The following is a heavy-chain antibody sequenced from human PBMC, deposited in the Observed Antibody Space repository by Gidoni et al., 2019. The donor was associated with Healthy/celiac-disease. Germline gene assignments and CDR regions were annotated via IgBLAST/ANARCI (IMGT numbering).Heavy chain of an antibody. CDR1: GFHFSSYG. V-gene: IGHV3-30*18. CDR3: AKETHSGWYSYFDY. J-gene: IGHJ4*02. Sequence: QVQMVASGVCVVQPGRSVRLSCDASGFHFSSYGMHWVRQAPGKGLEWVAVISYDGSNKYYADSVKGRFTISRDNSKNTLYLQMNSLRAEDTAVYYCAKETHSGWYSYFDYWGQGTLVTVSS. D-gene: IGHD6-19*01. CDR2: ISYDGSNK.